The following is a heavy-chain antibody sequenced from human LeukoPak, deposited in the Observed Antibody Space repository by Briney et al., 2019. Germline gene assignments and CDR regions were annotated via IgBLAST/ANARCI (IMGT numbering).Heavy chain of an antibody. CDR1: GFTFSSYG. D-gene: IGHD5-12*01. J-gene: IGHJ4*02. V-gene: IGHV3-23*01. CDR2: ISGSGSDGST. CDR3: ARGPSGYHNT. Sequence: GSLRLSCAASGFTFSSYGMSWVRQAPGKGLEWVSGISGSGSDGSTYYADSVKGRFTISRDNSKNTLYLQMNSLRAEDTAVYYCARGPSGYHNTGGQGTLVTVSS.